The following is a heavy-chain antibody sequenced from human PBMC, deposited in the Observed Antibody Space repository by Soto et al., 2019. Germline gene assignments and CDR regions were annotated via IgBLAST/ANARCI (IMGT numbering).Heavy chain of an antibody. CDR3: ARDNILGILYGGMDV. J-gene: IGHJ6*02. D-gene: IGHD3-3*01. CDR2: IYYSGST. Sequence: SETLSLTSTVSGGSISSGDYYWSWIRQPPGKGLEWIGYIYYSGSTYYNPSLKSRVTISVDTSKNQFSLKLSSVTAADTAAYYCARDNILGILYGGMDVWGQGTTVTVSS. CDR1: GGSISSGDYY. V-gene: IGHV4-30-4*01.